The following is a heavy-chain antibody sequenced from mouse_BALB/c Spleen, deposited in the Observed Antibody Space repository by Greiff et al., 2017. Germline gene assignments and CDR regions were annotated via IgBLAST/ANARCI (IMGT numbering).Heavy chain of an antibody. CDR3: ARHGNSYAMDY. CDR2: IWGDGST. Sequence: VQLVESGPGLVAPSQSLSITCTVSGFSLTGYGVNWVRQPPGKGLEWLGMIWGDGSTDYNSALKSRLSISKDNSKSQVFLKMNSLQTDDTAMYYCARHGNSYAMDYWGQGTSVTVSS. J-gene: IGHJ4*01. CDR1: GFSLTGYG. V-gene: IGHV2-6-7*01. D-gene: IGHD2-1*01.